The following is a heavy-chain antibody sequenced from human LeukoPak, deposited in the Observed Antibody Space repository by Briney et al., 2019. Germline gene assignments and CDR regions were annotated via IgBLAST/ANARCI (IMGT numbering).Heavy chain of an antibody. CDR3: ARAPLLQDWFHP. J-gene: IGHJ5*02. D-gene: IGHD1-26*01. CDR2: VNGNNGNT. CDR1: GFTFSTYG. V-gene: IGHV1-18*04. Sequence: ASVKVSYKTSGFTFSTYGITWVQQAPGQGLEWLGWVNGNNGNTEYAQNVQDRVAVTTDTSSNTVHLELSGLRPDDTAVYYCARAPLLQDWFHPWGQGTLVIVSS.